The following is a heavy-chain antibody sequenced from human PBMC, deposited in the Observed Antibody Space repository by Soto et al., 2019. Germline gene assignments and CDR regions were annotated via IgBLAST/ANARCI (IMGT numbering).Heavy chain of an antibody. D-gene: IGHD2-8*01. CDR2: IYYSGST. CDR1: GGSISSGGYY. J-gene: IGHJ4*02. CDR3: ARCYHLDCTNGVCYYSVRRHFDY. Sequence: TSETLSLTCTVSGGSISSGGYYWSWIRQHPGKGLEWIGYIYYSGSTYYNPSLKSRVTISVDTSKNQFSLKLSSVTAADTAVYYCARCYHLDCTNGVCYYSVRRHFDYWGQGTLVTVSS. V-gene: IGHV4-31*03.